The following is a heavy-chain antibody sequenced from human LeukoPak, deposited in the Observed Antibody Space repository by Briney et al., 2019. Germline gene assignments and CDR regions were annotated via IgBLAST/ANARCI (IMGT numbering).Heavy chain of an antibody. J-gene: IGHJ4*02. CDR1: GFXFSDYG. Sequence: GRSLRLSCAASGFXFSDYGMYWVRQAPGKGLEWVAIIWYDGSNEYYADSVKGRFSISRDNSKNTLYLQMDSLRAEDTAVYYCARGGGSNDYGGNWGPGTLVTVSS. CDR2: IWYDGSNE. V-gene: IGHV3-33*01. CDR3: ARGGGSNDYGGN. D-gene: IGHD4-23*01.